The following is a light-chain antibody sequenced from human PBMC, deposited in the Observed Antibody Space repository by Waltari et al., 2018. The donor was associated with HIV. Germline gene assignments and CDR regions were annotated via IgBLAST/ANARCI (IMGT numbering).Light chain of an antibody. CDR1: QSLLHSDGYYH. V-gene: IGKV2-28*01. CDR3: MQALQTTIT. J-gene: IGKJ5*01. CDR2: LAS. Sequence: DIVMTQSPLSLSVTPGEPASISCNSSQSLLHSDGYYHLDWYLQKPGQSPQRLIYLASDRASGVPDRFSGRGSGTDFTLKINRVEAEDVGVYYCMQALQTTITFGQGTRLEIK.